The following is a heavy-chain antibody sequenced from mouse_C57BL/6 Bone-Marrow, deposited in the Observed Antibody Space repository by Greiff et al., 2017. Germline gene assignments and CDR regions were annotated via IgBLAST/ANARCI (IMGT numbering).Heavy chain of an antibody. CDR3: ASYWAWFAY. V-gene: IGHV5-4*03. CDR1: GFTFSSYA. D-gene: IGHD4-1*01. J-gene: IGHJ3*01. CDR2: ISDGGSYT. Sequence: EVKLVESGGGLVKPGGSLKLSCAASGFTFSSYAMSWVRQTPEKRLEWVATISDGGSYTYYPDNVKGRFTISRDNAKINLYLQMSHLKSEDTAMYYCASYWAWFAYWGQGTLVTVSA.